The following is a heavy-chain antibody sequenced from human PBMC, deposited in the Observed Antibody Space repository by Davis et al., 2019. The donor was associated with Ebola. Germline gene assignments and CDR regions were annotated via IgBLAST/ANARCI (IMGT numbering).Heavy chain of an antibody. CDR3: ARDRPRDIVVPKKNYGMDV. CDR2: IKQDGSEK. V-gene: IGHV3-7*03. Sequence: PGGSLRLSCAASGFTFSSYWMSWVRQAPAKGLEWVANIKQDGSEKYYVDSVKGRFTISRDNAKNSLYLQMNSLRAEDTAVYYCARDRPRDIVVPKKNYGMDVWGQGTTVTVSS. J-gene: IGHJ6*02. CDR1: GFTFSSYW. D-gene: IGHD2-2*01.